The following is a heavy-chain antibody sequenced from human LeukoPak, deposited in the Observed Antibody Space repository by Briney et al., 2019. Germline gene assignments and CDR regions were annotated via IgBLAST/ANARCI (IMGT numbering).Heavy chain of an antibody. V-gene: IGHV1-46*01. J-gene: IGHJ4*02. D-gene: IGHD4-17*01. CDR1: GYTFTRHY. CDR3: ARDERRYGDSRPLDY. Sequence: ASVKVSCKSSGYTFTRHYLHWVRQAPGQGLEWVGLINPTGTSSWSAQKFQGRVTLTRDMSTSTDYMELSSLRSDDTAVYYCARDERRYGDSRPLDYWGQGTLVTVSS. CDR2: INPTGTSS.